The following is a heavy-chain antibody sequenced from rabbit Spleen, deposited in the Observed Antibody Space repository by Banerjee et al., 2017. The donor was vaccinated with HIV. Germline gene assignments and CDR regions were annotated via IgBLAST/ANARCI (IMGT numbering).Heavy chain of an antibody. CDR3: ARDTGSSFSSYGMDL. CDR2: IDIGSSGFT. Sequence: QEQLKESGGGLVKPEGSLTLTCTASGFSFSNKAVMCWVRQTPGKGLECIACIDIGSSGFTYFATWAKGRFTISKTSSTTVTLQMTRLTAADTATYFCARDTGSSFSSYGMDLWGQGTLVTVS. V-gene: IGHV1S45*01. J-gene: IGHJ6*01. D-gene: IGHD8-1*01. CDR1: GFSFSNKAV.